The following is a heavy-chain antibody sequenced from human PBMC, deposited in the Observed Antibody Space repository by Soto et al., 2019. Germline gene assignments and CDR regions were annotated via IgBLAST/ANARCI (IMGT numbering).Heavy chain of an antibody. CDR2: ISAYDGKT. CDR3: ARDPHEFWTSYWFDP. Sequence: AAVKVSCKDSGYTFNTYGINWVRQAPGQGLELMGWISAYDGKTTYAEKIQGRVTLTTDTSTSTDHMELRSLRSDDTAIYYCARDPHEFWTSYWFDPWGQGTPVTVSS. V-gene: IGHV1-18*01. CDR1: GYTFNTYG. J-gene: IGHJ5*02. D-gene: IGHD3-3*01.